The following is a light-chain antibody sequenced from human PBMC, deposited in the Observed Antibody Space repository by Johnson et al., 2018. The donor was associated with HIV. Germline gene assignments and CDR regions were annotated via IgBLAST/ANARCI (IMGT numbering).Light chain of an antibody. CDR1: SSNIGSNY. CDR3: GTWDNSLSIGYV. J-gene: IGLJ1*01. Sequence: QSVLTQPPSVSAAPGQTVTISCSGSSSNIGSNYVSWYQQVPGTAPKLLIFDTYQRPSGIPDRFSGSKSDTSATLAITGLQTGDEADYFCGTWDNSLSIGYVFGTGTKVTVL. V-gene: IGLV1-51*01. CDR2: DTY.